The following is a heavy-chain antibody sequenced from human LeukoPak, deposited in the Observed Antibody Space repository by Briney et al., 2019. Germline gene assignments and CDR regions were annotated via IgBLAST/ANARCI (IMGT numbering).Heavy chain of an antibody. CDR1: GYSISSGYY. D-gene: IGHD6-19*01. CDR3: ARDGGVAVAGFIPRGDY. V-gene: IGHV4-38-2*02. CDR2: IYHSGST. Sequence: SETLSLTCTVSGYSISSGYYWGWIRQPPGKGLEWIGSIYHSGSTYYNPSLKSRVTISVDTSENQFSLKLSSVTAADTAVYYCARDGGVAVAGFIPRGDYWGQGTLVTVSS. J-gene: IGHJ4*02.